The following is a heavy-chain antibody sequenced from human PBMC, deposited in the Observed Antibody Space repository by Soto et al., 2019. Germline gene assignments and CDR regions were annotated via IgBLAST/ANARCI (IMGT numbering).Heavy chain of an antibody. V-gene: IGHV1-2*06. J-gene: IGHJ4*02. CDR1: GYNFRGYY. CDR3: ARAAQGLMSTYFDF. CDR2: IDPNRGDT. Sequence: QAQLMQSGAEVRKPGTSVKVSCETSGYNFRGYYVHWVRQAPGHGLQWLGRIDPNRGDTDYAQTFEGRIAVTSATSLAPAYMDLISLTSHDTAVYCWARAAQGLMSTYFDFWAQGTQVVVSS. D-gene: IGHD2-21*01.